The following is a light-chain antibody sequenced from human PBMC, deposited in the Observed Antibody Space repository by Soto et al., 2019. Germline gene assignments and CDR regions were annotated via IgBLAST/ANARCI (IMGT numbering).Light chain of an antibody. CDR3: QQYNEWPLT. V-gene: IGKV3-15*01. CDR1: KSVSTN. J-gene: IGKJ4*01. CDR2: GAS. Sequence: ETVITQSQATLSLSPGERATLSCGASKSVSTNLAWYQQKPGQVPRLLIYGASTRASDIPARFSGSGSGTEFTLTISSLQSEDFAVYYCQQYNEWPLTFGGGTKVEIE.